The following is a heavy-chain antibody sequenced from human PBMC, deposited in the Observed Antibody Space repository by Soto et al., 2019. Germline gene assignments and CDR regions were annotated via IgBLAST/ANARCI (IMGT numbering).Heavy chain of an antibody. CDR2: IIPIFGTA. J-gene: IGHJ4*02. D-gene: IGHD6-13*01. V-gene: IGHV1-69*12. Sequence: QVQLVQSGAEVKKPGSSVKVSCKASGGTFSSYAISWVRQAPGQGLEWMGGIIPIFGTANYAQKFQGRVTMTADESTSTADMELSSLRSEDTAVYYCARVGEATRSSWYFDYWGQGTLVTVSS. CDR1: GGTFSSYA. CDR3: ARVGEATRSSWYFDY.